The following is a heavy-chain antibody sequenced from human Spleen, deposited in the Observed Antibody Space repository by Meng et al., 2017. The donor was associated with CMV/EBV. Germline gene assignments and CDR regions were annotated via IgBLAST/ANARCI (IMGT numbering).Heavy chain of an antibody. Sequence: GESLKISCAASGFTFSSYAMYWVRQAPGKGPEWVAVISYDGSKKDYADSVKGRFTFSRDNSQNTLFLQMECLRPEDTAVYYCARCLSDYHIFTGRVNYYGMDVWGQGTTVTVSS. J-gene: IGHJ6*02. V-gene: IGHV3-30-3*01. CDR3: ARCLSDYHIFTGRVNYYGMDV. CDR2: ISYDGSKK. D-gene: IGHD3-9*01. CDR1: GFTFSSYA.